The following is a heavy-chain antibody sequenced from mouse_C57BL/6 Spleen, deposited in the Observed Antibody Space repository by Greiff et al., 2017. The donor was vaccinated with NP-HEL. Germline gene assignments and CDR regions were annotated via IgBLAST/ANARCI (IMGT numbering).Heavy chain of an antibody. CDR1: GYTFTSYW. CDR3: ARISSGYDYAMDY. V-gene: IGHV1-55*01. CDR2: IYPGSGST. Sequence: QVQLKQPGAELVKPGASVKMSCKASGYTFTSYWITWVKQRPGQGLEWIGDIYPGSGSTNYNEKFKSKATLTVDTSSSTAYMQLSSLTSEDSAVYYCARISSGYDYAMDYWGQGTSVTVSS. D-gene: IGHD3-2*02. J-gene: IGHJ4*01.